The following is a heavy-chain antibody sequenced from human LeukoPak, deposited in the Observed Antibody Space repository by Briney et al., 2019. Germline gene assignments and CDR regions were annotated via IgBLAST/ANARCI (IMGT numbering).Heavy chain of an antibody. CDR2: ISSTSAYT. V-gene: IGHV3-11*06. J-gene: IGHJ4*02. D-gene: IGHD2-8*02. CDR1: GFPFTSGFTFNDYY. CDR3: ARGGTGAFDY. Sequence: PGGSLRLSCAASGFPFTSGFTFNDYYMSWIRQAPGKGLEWVSYISSTSAYTSYADSVKGRFTISRVNANNSLFLQMNGLRAEDTAIYYCARGGTGAFDYWGQGTLVTVSS.